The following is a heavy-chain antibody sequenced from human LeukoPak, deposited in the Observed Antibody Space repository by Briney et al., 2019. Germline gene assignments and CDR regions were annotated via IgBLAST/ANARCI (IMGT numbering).Heavy chain of an antibody. CDR3: ARESHVTREDY. J-gene: IGHJ4*02. Sequence: ASVKVSCKASGYTFTSYGISWVRQAPGQGLEWMGWISANDGNTDYPQKLQGRVAMTTDTSTSTAYMELRSLRSDDTAVYYCARESHVTREDYWGQGTLVTVSS. CDR1: GYTFTSYG. V-gene: IGHV1-18*01. CDR2: ISANDGNT. D-gene: IGHD3-10*01.